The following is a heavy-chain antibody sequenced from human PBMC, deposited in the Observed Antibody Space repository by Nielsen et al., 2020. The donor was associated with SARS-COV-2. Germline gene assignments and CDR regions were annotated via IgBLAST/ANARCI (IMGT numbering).Heavy chain of an antibody. CDR2: IYYSGST. CDR3: ARTAAPYYFDY. Sequence: SETLSLTCTVSGGSISSSSYYWGWIRQPPGKGLEWIGSIYYSGSTYYNPSLKSRVTISVDTSKNQFSLKLSSVTAADTAVYYCARTAAPYYFDYWGQGTLVTVSS. D-gene: IGHD6-13*01. J-gene: IGHJ4*02. CDR1: GGSISSSSYY. V-gene: IGHV4-39*07.